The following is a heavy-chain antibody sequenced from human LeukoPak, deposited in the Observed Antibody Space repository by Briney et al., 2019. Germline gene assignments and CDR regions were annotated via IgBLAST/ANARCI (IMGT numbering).Heavy chain of an antibody. J-gene: IGHJ4*02. CDR2: IDYRGRN. CDR1: GGSISSSNYY. V-gene: IGHV4-39*01. Sequence: PSETLSLTCTVSGGSISSSNYYWGWIRQPPGKGLEWIGSIDYRGRNYYNSSLKSRVTMSVDTSKNQFSLKLSSVTAADTAVYYCARMSLGMRYSRYYFDYWGQGTLVTVSS. D-gene: IGHD1-14*01. CDR3: ARMSLGMRYSRYYFDY.